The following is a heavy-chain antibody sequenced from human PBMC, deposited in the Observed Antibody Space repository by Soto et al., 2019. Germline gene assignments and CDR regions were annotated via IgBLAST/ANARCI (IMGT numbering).Heavy chain of an antibody. Sequence: SGPTLVNPTQTLTLTCTFSGFSLSTSGMCVSWIRQPPGKALEWLALIDWDDDKCYSTSLKTRLTISKDTSKNQVVLTMTNMDPVDTATYYCARTACIMITFGGVIGLGYFDYWGQGTLVTVSS. CDR1: GFSLSTSGMC. D-gene: IGHD3-16*02. CDR2: IDWDDDK. V-gene: IGHV2-70*01. J-gene: IGHJ4*02. CDR3: ARTACIMITFGGVIGLGYFDY.